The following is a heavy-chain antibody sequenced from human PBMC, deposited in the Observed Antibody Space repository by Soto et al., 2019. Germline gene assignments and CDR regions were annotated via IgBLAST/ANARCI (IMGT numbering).Heavy chain of an antibody. CDR1: DGSIISYY. J-gene: IGHJ3*02. CDR3: ARSQRQGVVVVAATRHAFDI. D-gene: IGHD2-15*01. CDR2: IYYSGST. Sequence: SQTLSLTCTVSDGSIISYYWSWIRRPPGKGLEWIGYIYYSGSTNYNPSLKSRVTISVDTSKNQFSLKLSSVTAADTAVYYCARSQRQGVVVVAATRHAFDIWGQGTMVTVSS. V-gene: IGHV4-59*08.